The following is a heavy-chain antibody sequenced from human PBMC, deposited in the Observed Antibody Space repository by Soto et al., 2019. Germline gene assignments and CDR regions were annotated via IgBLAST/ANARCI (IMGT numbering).Heavy chain of an antibody. CDR3: ARDYGDCFDF. J-gene: IGHJ4*02. V-gene: IGHV4-59*01. CDR1: GGCISSYY. Sequence: SETLSLTCTVSGGCISSYYWSWIRQPPGKGLEWIGYIYYTGSTNYNPSLKSRVTISVDTSKNQFSLNLSPVTAADTAVYYCARDYGDCFDFWGQGTLVTVSS. CDR2: IYYTGST. D-gene: IGHD4-17*01.